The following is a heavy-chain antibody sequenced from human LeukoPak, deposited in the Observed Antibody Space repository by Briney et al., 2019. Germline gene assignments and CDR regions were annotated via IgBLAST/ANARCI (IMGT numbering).Heavy chain of an antibody. J-gene: IGHJ4*02. CDR2: IKTKTDGGTA. V-gene: IGHV3-15*01. D-gene: IGHD3-10*01. Sequence: GGSLRLSCAPSAFFFINAWMSCVRQAPGAGREWVGRIKTKTDGGTADYAAPVKGRFTISRDDSKNTLHLQRNSLKTEDTAVYYCTRWAFGSGSYYRDWGQGTLVTVSS. CDR1: AFFFINAW. CDR3: TRWAFGSGSYYRD.